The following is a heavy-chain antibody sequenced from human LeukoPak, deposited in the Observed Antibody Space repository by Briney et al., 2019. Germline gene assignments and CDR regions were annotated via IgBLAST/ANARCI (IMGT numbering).Heavy chain of an antibody. J-gene: IGHJ3*02. CDR3: ARGWLNYDFWSGYSARGAHDAFDI. V-gene: IGHV4-34*01. Sequence: PSEALSLTCAVYGGPFSGYFWTWIRQPPEKGLEWIGEITHSGITNYNPSLKGRVTISADTSKNQFSLKLSSVTAADTAVYYCARGWLNYDFWSGYSARGAHDAFDIWGQGTMVTVSS. CDR1: GGPFSGYF. D-gene: IGHD3-3*01. CDR2: ITHSGIT.